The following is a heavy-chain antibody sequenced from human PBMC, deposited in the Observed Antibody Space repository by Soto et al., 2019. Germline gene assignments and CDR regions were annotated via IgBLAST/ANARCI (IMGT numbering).Heavy chain of an antibody. Sequence: ASVKVSCKASGYTFTSYDINWVRQATGQGLEWMGWMNPNSGNTGYAQKFQGRVTMTRNTSISTAYMELSSLRSEDTAVYYRARGRSYNFWSGYYYYYYGMDVWGQGTTVTVSS. CDR1: GYTFTSYD. CDR2: MNPNSGNT. CDR3: ARGRSYNFWSGYYYYYYGMDV. J-gene: IGHJ6*02. D-gene: IGHD3-3*01. V-gene: IGHV1-8*01.